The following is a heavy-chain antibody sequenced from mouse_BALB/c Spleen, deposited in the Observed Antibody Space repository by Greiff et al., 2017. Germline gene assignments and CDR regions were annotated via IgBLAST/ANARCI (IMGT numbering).Heavy chain of an antibody. CDR1: GYSITSGYY. J-gene: IGHJ3*01. Sequence: ESGPGLVKPSQSLSLTCSVTGYSITSGYYWNWIRQFPGNKLEWMGYISYDGSNNYNPSLKNRISITRDTSKNQFFLKLNSVTTEDTATYYCASVYYRYDEFAYWGQGTLVTVSA. V-gene: IGHV3-6*02. CDR2: ISYDGSN. CDR3: ASVYYRYDEFAY. D-gene: IGHD2-14*01.